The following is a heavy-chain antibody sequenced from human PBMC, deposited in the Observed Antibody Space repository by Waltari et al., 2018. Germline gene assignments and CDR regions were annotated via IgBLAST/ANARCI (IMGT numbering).Heavy chain of an antibody. V-gene: IGHV3-53*02. D-gene: IGHD5-18*01. CDR2: VYTGGST. CDR3: ASSTAQPWTKGGLDN. CDR1: GFIVNNTS. Sequence: DVPLVETGRGLIKPGGSLKPSWPTSGFIVNNTSMCWVRQAPGKGLEWVSIVYTGGSTYYADFVKGRFTISRDSSKNTLYLQMNDLRAEDTAVYYCASSTAQPWTKGGLDNWGQGTLVIVSS. J-gene: IGHJ4*02.